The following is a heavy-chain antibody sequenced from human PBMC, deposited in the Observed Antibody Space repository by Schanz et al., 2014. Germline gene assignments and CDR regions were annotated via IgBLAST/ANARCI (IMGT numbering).Heavy chain of an antibody. CDR1: GFTFSNYA. Sequence: EEQLVESGGGSLQPGGSLRLSCAASGFTFSNYAMGWVRQTPGKGLEWVSAINGNGGITYYADPVKGRFTISRDNSKNTVNLQMNSLRAEDTAVYYCAKEKEEVAADGSFFDYWGQGTLVTVSS. CDR2: INGNGGIT. CDR3: AKEKEEVAADGSFFDY. V-gene: IGHV3-23*04. J-gene: IGHJ4*02. D-gene: IGHD6-13*01.